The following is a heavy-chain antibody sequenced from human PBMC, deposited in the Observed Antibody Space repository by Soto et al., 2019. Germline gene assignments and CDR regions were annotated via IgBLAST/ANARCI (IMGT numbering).Heavy chain of an antibody. J-gene: IGHJ4*02. V-gene: IGHV4-59*01. CDR2: IYYSGST. CDR3: ARRWRGACDS. Sequence: QVQLQESGPGLVKPSETLSLTCTVSGGSISSYYWSWIRQPPGKGLEWIGYIYYSGSTNYNPSHKRPVTISVDTSKNQVPLQLSSVTAADTAVYYCARRWRGACDSWGQGTLVTVSS. CDR1: GGSISSYY. D-gene: IGHD5-12*01.